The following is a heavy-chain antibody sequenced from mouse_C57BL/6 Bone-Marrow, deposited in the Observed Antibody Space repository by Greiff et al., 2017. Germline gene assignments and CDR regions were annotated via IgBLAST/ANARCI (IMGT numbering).Heavy chain of an antibody. D-gene: IGHD1-1*01. J-gene: IGHJ2*01. CDR3: ARGLNYGSRYYFDY. V-gene: IGHV1-50*01. CDR1: GYTFTSYW. CDR2: IDPSDSYT. Sequence: QVQLQQPGAELVKPGASVKLSCKASGYTFTSYWMQWVKQRPGQGLEWIGEIDPSDSYTNYNQKFKGKATLTVDTSSSTAYMQLSSLTSEDSAVYYSARGLNYGSRYYFDYGGQGTTLTVSS.